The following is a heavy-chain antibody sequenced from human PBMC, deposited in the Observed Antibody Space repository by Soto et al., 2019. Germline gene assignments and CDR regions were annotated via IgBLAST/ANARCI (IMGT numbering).Heavy chain of an antibody. CDR3: ASSIN. J-gene: IGHJ4*02. CDR1: GFPFSSYG. V-gene: IGHV3-33*03. CDR2: IWYDGSKK. Sequence: GGSLRLSCAASGFPFSSYGMHWVRQAPGKGLDWVGVIWYDGSKKDYAESVKGRFTISRDNSKNMLYLQMNSLRADDTAVYYCASSINWGQGTLVTVSS.